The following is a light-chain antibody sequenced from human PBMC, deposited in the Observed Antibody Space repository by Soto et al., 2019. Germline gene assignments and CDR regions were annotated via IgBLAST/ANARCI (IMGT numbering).Light chain of an antibody. CDR2: DVS. V-gene: IGLV2-14*03. CDR1: SSDVGGYNY. Sequence: QAVLTQPVSVSGSPGQSITISCTGTSSDVGGYNYVSWYQHHPGKAPKLVLYDVSNRPSGVSNRFSGSKSGNTASLTISGLQPEDEADYYCSSYTSSSTHYVFGTGTKVTVL. J-gene: IGLJ1*01. CDR3: SSYTSSSTHYV.